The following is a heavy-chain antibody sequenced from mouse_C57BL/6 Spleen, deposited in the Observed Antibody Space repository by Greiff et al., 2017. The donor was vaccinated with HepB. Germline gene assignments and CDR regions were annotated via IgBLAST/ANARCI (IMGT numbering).Heavy chain of an antibody. Sequence: VQLQQSGPELVKPGDSVKISCKASGYSFTGYFMNWVMQSHGKSLEWIGRINPYNGDTFYNQKFKGKATLTVEKSSSTAHMELRSLTSEDSAVYYCARNYYSNFAWFAYWGQGTLVTVSA. V-gene: IGHV1-20*01. CDR2: INPYNGDT. J-gene: IGHJ3*01. D-gene: IGHD2-5*01. CDR1: GYSFTGYF. CDR3: ARNYYSNFAWFAY.